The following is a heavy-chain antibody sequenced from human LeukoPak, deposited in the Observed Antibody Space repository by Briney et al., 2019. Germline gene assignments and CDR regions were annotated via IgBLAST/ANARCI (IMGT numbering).Heavy chain of an antibody. D-gene: IGHD3-10*01. V-gene: IGHV3-9*01. CDR3: AKDGRIYNINYWGYLDY. CDR1: GFTFSSYW. CDR2: IAWNSGTI. Sequence: QPGGSLRLSCAASGFTFSSYWMSWVRLVPGKGLEWVSGIAWNSGTIDYADSVKGRFTISRDNAKKSLYLQMNSLRAEDTAFYYCAKDGRIYNINYWGYLDYWGQGTLVTVSS. J-gene: IGHJ4*02.